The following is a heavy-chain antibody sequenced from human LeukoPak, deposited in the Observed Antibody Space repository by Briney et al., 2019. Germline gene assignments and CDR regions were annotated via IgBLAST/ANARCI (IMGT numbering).Heavy chain of an antibody. CDR3: ARGGYCSGGSCPTGPIDY. J-gene: IGHJ4*02. D-gene: IGHD2-15*01. V-gene: IGHV4-61*01. CDR2: IYYSGST. CDR1: GGSVSSGSYY. Sequence: PSETLSLTCTVSGGSVSSGSYYWSWIRQPPGKGLEWIGYIYYSGSTNYNPSLKSRVTISVDTSKNQFSLKLSSVTAADTAVYYCARGGYCSGGSCPTGPIDYWGQGTLVTVSS.